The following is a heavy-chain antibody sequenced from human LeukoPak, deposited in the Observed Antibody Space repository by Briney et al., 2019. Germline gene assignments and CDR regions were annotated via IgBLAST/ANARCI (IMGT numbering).Heavy chain of an antibody. CDR1: GYTSTGYY. J-gene: IGHJ5*02. D-gene: IGHD2-2*01. V-gene: IGHV1-2*02. CDR3: ARDEYGFDP. Sequence: ASVRASCTASGYTSTGYYIRWVRQAPGQGLEWMGWINPKSGGTNYAQKFQGRVTMTRDTSIHTAYMELSRLRSDDTAVYYCARDEYGFDPWGQGTLVTVSS. CDR2: INPKSGGT.